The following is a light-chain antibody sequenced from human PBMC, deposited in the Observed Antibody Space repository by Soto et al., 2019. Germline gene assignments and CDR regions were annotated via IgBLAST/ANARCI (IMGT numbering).Light chain of an antibody. V-gene: IGLV2-14*03. CDR3: SSYTSSSTRV. Sequence: QPASVSGSPGQSITISCTGTSSDVGGYKYVSWYQQHPGKAPKLMIYDIRNRPSGVSNRFSGSKSGNTASLTISGLQAEDEADYYCSSYTSSSTRVFGTGTKLSVL. CDR2: DIR. J-gene: IGLJ1*01. CDR1: SSDVGGYKY.